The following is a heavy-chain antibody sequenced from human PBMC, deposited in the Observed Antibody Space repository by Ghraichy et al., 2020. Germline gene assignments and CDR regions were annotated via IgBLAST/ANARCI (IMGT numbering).Heavy chain of an antibody. V-gene: IGHV3-7*03. D-gene: IGHD3-10*01. Sequence: GESLNISCAASGFTFTSYWMSWVRQAPGKGLEWVANIKQDGSEKYYVDSVKGRFTISRDNAKNSLYLQMSSLRAEDTAVYHCARPHRRVWGVIGPDAFDIWGQGTMVTVSS. CDR3: ARPHRRVWGVIGPDAFDI. J-gene: IGHJ3*02. CDR1: GFTFTSYW. CDR2: IKQDGSEK.